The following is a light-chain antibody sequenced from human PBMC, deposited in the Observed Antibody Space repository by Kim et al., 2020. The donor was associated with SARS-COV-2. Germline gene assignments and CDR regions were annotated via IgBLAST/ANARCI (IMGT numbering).Light chain of an antibody. CDR3: QQYSNYPLT. Sequence: ASVGDRVNITWRASQGIVVWLAWYQQKPGKAPKLVIYKASSLESGVPSRFSGSGSGTEFTLTISSLHPDDLGTYFCQQYSNYPLTFGGGTKVDIK. J-gene: IGKJ4*01. V-gene: IGKV1-5*03. CDR1: QGIVVW. CDR2: KAS.